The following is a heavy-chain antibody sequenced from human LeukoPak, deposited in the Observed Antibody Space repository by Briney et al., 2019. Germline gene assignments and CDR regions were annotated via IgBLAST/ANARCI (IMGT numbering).Heavy chain of an antibody. CDR3: ARVDYYDSSGHFDY. V-gene: IGHV4-61*02. J-gene: IGHJ4*02. D-gene: IGHD3-22*01. Sequence: PSETLSLTCTVSGGSISSGSYYWSWLRQPAGKGLEWIGRIYTSGSTNYNPSLKSRVTISVDTSKNQFSLKLSSVTAADTAVYYCARVDYYDSSGHFDYWGQGTLVTVSS. CDR2: IYTSGST. CDR1: GGSISSGSYY.